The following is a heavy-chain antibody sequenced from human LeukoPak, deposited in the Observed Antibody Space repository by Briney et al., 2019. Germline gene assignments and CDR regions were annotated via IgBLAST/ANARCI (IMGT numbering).Heavy chain of an antibody. V-gene: IGHV5-51*01. Sequence: GESLKIFCKGSGYSFTTYWIGWVRQMPGKGLEWMAIIYPGDSDTRYSPSFQGQVTVSADKSVSTAYLQWSSLKAADTAMYYCARGSSSSLEYFDYWGQGTLVTVSS. J-gene: IGHJ4*02. CDR1: GYSFTTYW. CDR2: IYPGDSDT. CDR3: ARGSSSSLEYFDY. D-gene: IGHD6-6*01.